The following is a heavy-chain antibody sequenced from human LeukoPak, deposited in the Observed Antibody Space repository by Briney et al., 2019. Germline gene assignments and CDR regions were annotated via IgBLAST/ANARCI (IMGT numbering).Heavy chain of an antibody. CDR3: AKVADSSGYYPFDY. Sequence: PGGSLRLSCAASGFTFSSYAMSWVRQAPGKGLEWVSAISGSGGSTYYADSVKGRFSISRDNSKNTLYLQMNSLRAEDTAVYFCAKVADSSGYYPFDYWGQGTLVTVSS. V-gene: IGHV3-23*01. D-gene: IGHD3-22*01. CDR2: ISGSGGST. J-gene: IGHJ4*02. CDR1: GFTFSSYA.